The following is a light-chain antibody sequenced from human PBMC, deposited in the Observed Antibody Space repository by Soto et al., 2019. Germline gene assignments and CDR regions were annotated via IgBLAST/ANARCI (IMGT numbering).Light chain of an antibody. J-gene: IGLJ3*02. Sequence: QSVLTQPASVSGSPGQSITISCTGTNSDVGDYNYVSWYQHHPGKAPKLMIYDVSNRPSGVSNRFSGSKSGNTASLTISGLQAEDEADYYCSSYTTSSVWVFGGGTKLTVL. CDR3: SSYTTSSVWV. CDR1: NSDVGDYNY. V-gene: IGLV2-14*03. CDR2: DVS.